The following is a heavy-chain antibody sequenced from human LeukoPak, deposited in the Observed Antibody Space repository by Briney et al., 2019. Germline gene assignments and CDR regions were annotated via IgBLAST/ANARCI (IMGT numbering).Heavy chain of an antibody. CDR1: GFTFSSYE. D-gene: IGHD1-7*01. V-gene: IGHV3-48*03. CDR3: AKEPITGTTGGAFDI. CDR2: ISSSGSTI. J-gene: IGHJ3*02. Sequence: GGSLRLSCAASGFTFSSYEMNWVRQAPGKGLEWVSYISSSGSTIYYADSVKGRFTISRDNSKNTLYLQMNSLRAEDTAVYYCAKEPITGTTGGAFDIWGQGTMVTVSS.